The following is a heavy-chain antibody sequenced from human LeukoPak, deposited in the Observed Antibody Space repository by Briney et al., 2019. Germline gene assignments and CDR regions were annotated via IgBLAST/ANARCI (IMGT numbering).Heavy chain of an antibody. CDR3: ARDYLGGAAAGLNWFDP. J-gene: IGHJ5*02. D-gene: IGHD6-13*01. V-gene: IGHV7-4-1*02. CDR1: GYTFTSYA. Sequence: EASVKVSCKASGYTFTSYAMNWVRQAPGQGLEWMGWINTNTGNPTYAQGFTGRFVFSLDTSVSTAYLQISSLKAEDTAVYYCARDYLGGAAAGLNWFDPWGQGTLVTVSS. CDR2: INTNTGNP.